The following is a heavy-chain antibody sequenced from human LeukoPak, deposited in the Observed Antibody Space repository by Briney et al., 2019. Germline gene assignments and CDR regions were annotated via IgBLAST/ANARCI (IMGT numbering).Heavy chain of an antibody. Sequence: PSETLSLTCTVSGDSISSGDYYWSWIRQPPGKGLEWIGYIYYSGSTYYNPSLKSRVTISVDTSKNQFSLKLSSVTAADTAVYYCARVGYDSSGPLTYWYFDLWGRGTLVTVSS. V-gene: IGHV4-30-4*01. CDR2: IYYSGST. CDR3: ARVGYDSSGPLTYWYFDL. J-gene: IGHJ2*01. CDR1: GDSISSGDYY. D-gene: IGHD3-22*01.